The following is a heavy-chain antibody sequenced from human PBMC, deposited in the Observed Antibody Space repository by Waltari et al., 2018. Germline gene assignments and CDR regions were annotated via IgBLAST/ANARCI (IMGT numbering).Heavy chain of an antibody. CDR1: GYSISSGYY. CDR3: ARALRGIMVQGGGMDV. Sequence: QVQLQESGTGLVKPSETLSLTCAVSGYSISSGYYWGWIRQPPGKGLEWIGYIYYSGSTNYNPSLKSRVTISVDTSKNQFSLKLSSVTAADTAVYYCARALRGIMVQGGGMDVWGQGTTVTVSS. CDR2: IYYSGST. D-gene: IGHD3-10*01. J-gene: IGHJ6*02. V-gene: IGHV4-38-2*01.